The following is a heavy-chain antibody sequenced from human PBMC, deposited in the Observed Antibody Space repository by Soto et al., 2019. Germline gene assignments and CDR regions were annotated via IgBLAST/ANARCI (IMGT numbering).Heavy chain of an antibody. V-gene: IGHV3-23*01. Sequence: GGSLRLSCAASGFTFSSYAMSWVRRAPGKGLEWVSAISGSGGSTYYADSVKGRFTISRDNSKNTLYLQMNSLRAEDTAVYYCAKDPIAAAEWYWFDPWGQGTLVTVSS. CDR3: AKDPIAAAEWYWFDP. D-gene: IGHD6-13*01. CDR2: ISGSGGST. CDR1: GFTFSSYA. J-gene: IGHJ5*02.